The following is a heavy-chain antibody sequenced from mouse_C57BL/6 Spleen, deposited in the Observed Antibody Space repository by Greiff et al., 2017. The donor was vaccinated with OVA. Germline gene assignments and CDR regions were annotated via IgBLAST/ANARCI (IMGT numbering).Heavy chain of an antibody. CDR1: GYTFTDYE. J-gene: IGHJ2*01. CDR3: TPPYDYDAYFDY. Sequence: VQLQQSGAELVRPGASVTLSCKASGYTFTDYEMHWVKQTPVHGLEWIGAIDPETGGTAYNQKFKGKAILTADKSSSTAYMELRSLTSEDSAVYYCTPPYDYDAYFDYWGQGTTLTVSS. V-gene: IGHV1-15*01. CDR2: IDPETGGT. D-gene: IGHD2-4*01.